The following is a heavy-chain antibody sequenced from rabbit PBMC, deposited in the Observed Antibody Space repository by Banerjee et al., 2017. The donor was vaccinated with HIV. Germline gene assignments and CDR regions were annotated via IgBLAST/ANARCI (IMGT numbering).Heavy chain of an antibody. CDR3: ARNVDYIGWSYGYASYADTDL. CDR1: GFTLSSYW. J-gene: IGHJ4*01. D-gene: IGHD6-1*01. V-gene: IGHV1S45*01. CDR2: IYTGSSGDT. Sequence: QEQLVESGGGLVQPEGSLTLTCTASGFTLSSYWMCWVRQAPGKGLEWIACIYTGSSGDTYYARWAKGRFTVSKTSSTTVTLQMTSLTAADTATYFCARNVDYIGWSYGYASYADTDLWGQGTLVTVS.